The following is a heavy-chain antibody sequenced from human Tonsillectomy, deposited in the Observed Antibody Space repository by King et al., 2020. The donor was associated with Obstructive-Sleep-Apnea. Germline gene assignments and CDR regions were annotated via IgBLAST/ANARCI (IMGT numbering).Heavy chain of an antibody. CDR1: GFTFSSYA. CDR3: ASVVGDYAFDI. J-gene: IGHJ3*02. Sequence: VQLVESGGGVVQPGRSLRLSCAASGFTFSSYAMHWVRQAPDKGLEWVAVISYDGSNNYYAASVKGRFTISRDNSKNTLYLQMNSLRAEDTVVYYCASVVGDYAFDIWGQGTMVTVSS. D-gene: IGHD4-17*01. CDR2: ISYDGSNN. V-gene: IGHV3-30-3*01.